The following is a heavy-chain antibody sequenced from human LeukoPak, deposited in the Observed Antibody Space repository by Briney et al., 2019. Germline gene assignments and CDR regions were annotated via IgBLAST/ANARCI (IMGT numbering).Heavy chain of an antibody. CDR2: ISSSGSTI. V-gene: IGHV3-11*01. J-gene: IGHJ3*02. CDR3: AKRAWKGGAFDI. D-gene: IGHD1-1*01. Sequence: GGSLSLSCAASGFIFSDYYMSWIRQAPGKGLEWVSYISSSGSTIYYADSVKGRFTISRDNAKNSLYLQMNSLRAEDTAVYYCAKRAWKGGAFDIWGQGTMVTVSS. CDR1: GFIFSDYY.